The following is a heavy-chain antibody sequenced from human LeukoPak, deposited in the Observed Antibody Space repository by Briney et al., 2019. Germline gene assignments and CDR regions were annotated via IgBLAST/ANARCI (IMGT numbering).Heavy chain of an antibody. D-gene: IGHD3-9*01. CDR3: ARDLPDRLRYFDWFPGTSYYYYYGMDV. J-gene: IGHJ6*02. Sequence: GGSLRLSCAASGFTFSSYSMNWVRQAPGKGLEWVSSISSSSSYIYYADSVKGRFTISRDNAKNSLYLQMNSLRAEDTAVYYCARDLPDRLRYFDWFPGTSYYYYYGMDVWGQGTAVTVSS. CDR1: GFTFSSYS. CDR2: ISSSSSYI. V-gene: IGHV3-21*01.